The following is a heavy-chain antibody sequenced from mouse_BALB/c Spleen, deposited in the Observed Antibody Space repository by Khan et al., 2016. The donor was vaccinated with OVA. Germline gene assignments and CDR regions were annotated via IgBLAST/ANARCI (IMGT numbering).Heavy chain of an antibody. Sequence: QVQLKQSGPGLVAPSQSLSITCTISGFSLTNYGVHWVRQPPGKGLEWLVVILSDGSTTYNSALKSRLTIIKDNSKSHVFLKMNSLQTDDTAVYYCARQPYYHYNIMDYWGQGTSVTVSS. CDR2: ILSDGST. J-gene: IGHJ4*01. CDR1: GFSLTNYG. D-gene: IGHD2-10*01. V-gene: IGHV2-6-1*01. CDR3: ARQPYYHYNIMDY.